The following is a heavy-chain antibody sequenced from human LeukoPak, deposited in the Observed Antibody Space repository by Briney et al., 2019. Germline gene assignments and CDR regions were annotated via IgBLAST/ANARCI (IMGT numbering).Heavy chain of an antibody. V-gene: IGHV4-34*01. CDR3: ARYSGTYYPAFDI. D-gene: IGHD1-26*01. J-gene: IGHJ3*02. CDR1: GFTFSSYA. Sequence: PGGSLRLSCAASGFTFSSYAMHWIRQPPGKGLEWIGEINHSGSANYTPSLKSRVTISLDTSKNQFSLKLSSVTAADTAVYYCARYSGTYYPAFDIWGQGTMVSVSS. CDR2: INHSGSA.